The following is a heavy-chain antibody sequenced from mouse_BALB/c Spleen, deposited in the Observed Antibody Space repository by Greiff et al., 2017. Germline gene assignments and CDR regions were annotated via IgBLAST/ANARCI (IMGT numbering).Heavy chain of an antibody. V-gene: IGHV1S16*01. CDR2: INPSNGGT. Sequence: QVQLQQPGAELVKPGASVKLSCKASGYTFTSYWMHWVKQRPGQGFEWIGEINPSNGGTNYNEKFKRKATLTVDKSSSTAYMQLSSLTSEDSAVYYCTIGRFAYWGQGTLVTVSA. CDR3: TIGRFAY. CDR1: GYTFTSYW. J-gene: IGHJ3*01.